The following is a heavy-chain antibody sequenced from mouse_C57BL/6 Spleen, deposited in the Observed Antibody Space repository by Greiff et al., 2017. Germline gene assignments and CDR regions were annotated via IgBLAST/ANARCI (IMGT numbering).Heavy chain of an antibody. CDR1: GFTFTDYY. J-gene: IGHJ4*01. CDR2: IRNKANGYTT. CDR3: SRYKAPTTGTYYAMDD. V-gene: IGHV7-3*01. D-gene: IGHD4-1*02. Sequence: EVKLVESGGGLVQPGGSLSLSCAASGFTFTDYYMNWVRQPPGKGLEWLGFIRNKANGYTTEYSASVKGRFTISRDNSQSILYLRMNGRRAEDSATYYCSRYKAPTTGTYYAMDDWGQGTSVTVSS.